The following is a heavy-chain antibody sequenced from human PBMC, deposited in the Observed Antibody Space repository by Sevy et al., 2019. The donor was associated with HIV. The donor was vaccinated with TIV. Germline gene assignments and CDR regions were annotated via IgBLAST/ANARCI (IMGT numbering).Heavy chain of an antibody. CDR1: GFTFSNHG. D-gene: IGHD2-8*02. CDR2: IRYDGSNE. CDR3: AKDRKVLMVVYAIPFDVFDI. V-gene: IGHV3-30*02. J-gene: IGHJ3*02. Sequence: GGSLRLSCAASGFTFSNHGMHWVRQAPGKGLEWVAFIRYDGSNEYYGDSVKGRFTISRDNSKDTLYLKMNSLRPEDTAVYFCAKDRKVLMVVYAIPFDVFDIRGHGTMVTVSS.